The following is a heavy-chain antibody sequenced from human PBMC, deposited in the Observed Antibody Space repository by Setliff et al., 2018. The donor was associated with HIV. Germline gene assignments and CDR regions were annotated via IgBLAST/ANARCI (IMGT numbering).Heavy chain of an antibody. Sequence: SVKVSRKASGGTFSDYTVNWVRQAPGQGLEWMGRIIPIIGIENYAQKFQGRVTITADKSTSTAYMELNSLRSDDTAIYYCARSDCSSVRCYLGHAFEIWGQGTMVTVSS. V-gene: IGHV1-69*02. CDR3: ARSDCSSVRCYLGHAFEI. D-gene: IGHD2-15*01. CDR2: IIPIIGIE. CDR1: GGTFSDYT. J-gene: IGHJ3*02.